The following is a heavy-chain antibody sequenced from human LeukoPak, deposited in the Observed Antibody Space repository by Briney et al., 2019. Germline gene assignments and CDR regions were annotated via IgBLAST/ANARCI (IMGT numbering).Heavy chain of an antibody. CDR1: GFTFSSYS. CDR2: ISSSSSYI. CDR3: ARELVWSGYSRGDY. D-gene: IGHD3-3*01. J-gene: IGHJ4*02. Sequence: GGSLRLSCAASGFTFSSYSMNWVRRAPGKGLEWVSSISSSSSYIYYADSVKGRFTISRDNAKNSLYLQMNSLRAEDTAVYYCARELVWSGYSRGDYWGQGTLVTVSS. V-gene: IGHV3-21*01.